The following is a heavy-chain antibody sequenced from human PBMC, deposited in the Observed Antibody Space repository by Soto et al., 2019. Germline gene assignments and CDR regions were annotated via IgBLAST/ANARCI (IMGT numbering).Heavy chain of an antibody. CDR3: ARAGSGSYYIPY. V-gene: IGHV3-74*01. Sequence: GGSLRLSCAASGFTFSSYWMHWVRQAPGKGLVWVSRINGDGSSTSYADSVKGRFTISRDNAKNTLYLQMNSLRAEDTAVYYCARAGSGSYYIPYWGQGTLVTVSS. D-gene: IGHD3-10*01. CDR2: INGDGSST. CDR1: GFTFSSYW. J-gene: IGHJ4*02.